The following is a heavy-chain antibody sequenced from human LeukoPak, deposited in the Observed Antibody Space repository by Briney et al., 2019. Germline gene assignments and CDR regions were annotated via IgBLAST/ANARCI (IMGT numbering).Heavy chain of an antibody. Sequence: ASVKVSCKASGGTFTSYAISWVRQAPGQGLEWKGGIIPIFGIANYAQKFQGRVTTTADKSTSTAYMELSSLRSEDTAVYYCASAYYYDSSGYLNWFDLWGQGTLVTVSS. V-gene: IGHV1-69*10. J-gene: IGHJ5*02. CDR1: GGTFTSYA. CDR2: IIPIFGIA. CDR3: ASAYYYDSSGYLNWFDL. D-gene: IGHD3-22*01.